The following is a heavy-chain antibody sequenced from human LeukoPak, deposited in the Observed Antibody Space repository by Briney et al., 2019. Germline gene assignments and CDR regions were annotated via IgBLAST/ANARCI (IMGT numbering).Heavy chain of an antibody. CDR3: AKVTDGYNFFDY. D-gene: IGHD5-24*01. CDR1: GFTVSSNY. CDR2: IYSGGST. J-gene: IGHJ4*02. V-gene: IGHV3-53*01. Sequence: PGGSLRLSCAASGFTVSSNYMSWVRQAPGKGLEWVSVIYSGGSTYYADSVKGRLTISRDNSKNTLYLQMSSLRAEDTAIYYCAKVTDGYNFFDYWGQGTLVTVSS.